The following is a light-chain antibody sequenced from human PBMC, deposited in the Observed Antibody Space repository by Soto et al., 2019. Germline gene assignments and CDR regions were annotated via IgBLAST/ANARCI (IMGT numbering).Light chain of an antibody. CDR3: MQSLQVRT. CDR2: EVS. V-gene: IGKV2D-29*01. J-gene: IGKJ1*01. Sequence: KPGQPPQPLMYEVSNRFSGVPERFSGSGSGTYFTLKISRVEAEDVGLYYCMQSLQVRTFGQGTKVDIK.